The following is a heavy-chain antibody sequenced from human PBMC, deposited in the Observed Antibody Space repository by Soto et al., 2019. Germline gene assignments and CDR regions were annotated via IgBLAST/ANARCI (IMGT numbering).Heavy chain of an antibody. CDR1: GFTVTNAW. CDR2: IWYDGSNK. J-gene: IGHJ4*02. D-gene: IGHD3-9*01. V-gene: IGHV3-33*08. Sequence: GGSLRLSCAASGFTVTNAWMNWVRQAPGKGLEWVAVIWYDGSNKYYADSVKGRFTISRDDSKNTLYLQMNSLRAEDTAVYYCARGRALTEFYGSFDYWGQGTLVTVSS. CDR3: ARGRALTEFYGSFDY.